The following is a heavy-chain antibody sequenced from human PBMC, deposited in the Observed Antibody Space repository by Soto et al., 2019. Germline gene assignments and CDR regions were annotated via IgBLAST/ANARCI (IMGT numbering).Heavy chain of an antibody. J-gene: IGHJ6*02. V-gene: IGHV5-10-1*01. CDR2: IDPSDSYT. CDR3: ARLVCSSNGCYWIYYYYSGMDV. CDR1: GYSFTSYW. D-gene: IGHD2-2*01. Sequence: GESLKISCTGSGYSFTSYWISWVRQMPGKGLEWMGRIDPSDSYTNYNPSFQGHVTISADKSISTAYLQWSSLKASDTAMYYCARLVCSSNGCYWIYYYYSGMDVWGQGTTVTVSS.